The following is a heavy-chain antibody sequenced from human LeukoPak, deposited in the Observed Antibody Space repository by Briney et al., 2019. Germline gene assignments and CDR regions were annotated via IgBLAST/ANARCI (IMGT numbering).Heavy chain of an antibody. CDR3: AGSEYSGGSCYRVFWFDP. J-gene: IGHJ5*02. V-gene: IGHV1-69*04. Sequence: ASVKVSCKASGGTFSSYAISWVRQAPGQGLEWRGRIIPMFGIANYVQKFQGRVTITADKSTSTDYMELSSLRSEDTALYYCAGSEYSGGSCYRVFWFDPWGQGTLVTVSS. CDR1: GGTFSSYA. D-gene: IGHD2-15*01. CDR2: IIPMFGIA.